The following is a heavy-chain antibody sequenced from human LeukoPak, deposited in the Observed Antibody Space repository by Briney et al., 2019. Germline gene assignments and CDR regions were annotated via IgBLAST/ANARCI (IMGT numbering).Heavy chain of an antibody. D-gene: IGHD3-22*01. J-gene: IGHJ4*02. V-gene: IGHV4-30-2*01. Sequence: PSQTLSLTCTVSGGSISSGGYYWSWIRQPPGKGLEWIGYIYHSGSTYYNPSLKSRVTISVDRSKNQFSLKLSSVTAADTAVYYCARVGDYYDSSGAHNTPVDYWGQGTLVTVSS. CDR3: ARVGDYYDSSGAHNTPVDY. CDR2: IYHSGST. CDR1: GGSISSGGYY.